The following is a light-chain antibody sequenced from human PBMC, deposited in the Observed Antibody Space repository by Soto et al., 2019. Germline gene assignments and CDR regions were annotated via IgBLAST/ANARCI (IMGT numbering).Light chain of an antibody. CDR2: DVS. V-gene: IGLV2-14*03. CDR3: GSYTTSSNYV. Sequence: QSALTQPDSVSGSPGQSITISCTGTISDVGSYNYVSWYQQYPGKAPKLMIYDVSTRPSGVSDRFSGSKSGNTASLTISGLRAEDEADYYCGSYTTSSNYVFGTGTKVTVL. CDR1: ISDVGSYNY. J-gene: IGLJ1*01.